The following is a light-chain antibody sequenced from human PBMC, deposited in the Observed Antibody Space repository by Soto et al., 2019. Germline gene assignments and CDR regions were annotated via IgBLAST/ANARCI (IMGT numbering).Light chain of an antibody. CDR2: GAS. CDR3: QQYGSSPWT. V-gene: IGKV3-20*01. Sequence: EIVLTQSPGTLSLSPGERATLSCRASQSVSSSYLAWYQQKPGQAPRLLIYGASSRATGIPDRFSGSGSGKDFNLTISRLEPEDFAVYYCQQYGSSPWTFGQGTKVDIK. CDR1: QSVSSSY. J-gene: IGKJ1*01.